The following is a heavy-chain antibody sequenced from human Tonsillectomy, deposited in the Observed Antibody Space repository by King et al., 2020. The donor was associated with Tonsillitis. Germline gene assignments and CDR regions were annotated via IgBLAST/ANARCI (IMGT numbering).Heavy chain of an antibody. CDR1: GYTLTELS. V-gene: IGHV1-24*01. Sequence: QLVQSGAEVKKPGASVKVSCKVSGYTLTELSMHWVRQAPGKGLEWMGGFDPEDGETIYAQKLQGRVTMTEDTSTDTAYMELSSLRSEDTAVYYCATVRFDFWSDANTPPTYYYYCMDVWGQGTTVTVSS. CDR3: ATVRFDFWSDANTPPTYYYYCMDV. D-gene: IGHD3-3*01. CDR2: FDPEDGET. J-gene: IGHJ6*02.